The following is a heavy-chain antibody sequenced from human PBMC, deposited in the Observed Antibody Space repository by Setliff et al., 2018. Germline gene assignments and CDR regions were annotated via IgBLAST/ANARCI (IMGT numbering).Heavy chain of an antibody. CDR2: VYYSGTT. CDR1: DFPGGGVYY. V-gene: IGHV4-38-2*01. Sequence: PSETLSLTCAVSDFPGGGVYYWGWIRQSPGKGLEWVASVYYSGTTYYNPSLESRVTMSVDMSKSQFSLKLDSVTAADTAVYYCARTSTGRYFDLWGRGTLVTVSS. D-gene: IGHD2-2*01. CDR3: ARTSTGRYFDL. J-gene: IGHJ2*01.